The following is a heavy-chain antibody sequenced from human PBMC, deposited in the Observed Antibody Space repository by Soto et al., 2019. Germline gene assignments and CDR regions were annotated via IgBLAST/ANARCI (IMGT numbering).Heavy chain of an antibody. V-gene: IGHV3-23*01. CDR1: GLTFSSYA. CDR3: AKADCSSTSCYGIPQLRMNWFDP. D-gene: IGHD2-2*01. J-gene: IGHJ5*02. CDR2: ISVGGDST. Sequence: SLRLSCAASGLTFSSYAMSWVRQAPGKGLEWVSAISVGGDSTYYADSVKGRFTISRDNSKNTLYLQMNSLRVDDTAVYFCAKADCSSTSCYGIPQLRMNWFDPWGQGTLVTVSS.